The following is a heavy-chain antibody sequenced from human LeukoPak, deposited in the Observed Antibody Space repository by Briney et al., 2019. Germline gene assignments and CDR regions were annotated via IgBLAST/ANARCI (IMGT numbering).Heavy chain of an antibody. CDR2: ISTYNGNT. J-gene: IGHJ5*02. D-gene: IGHD2-2*01. CDR1: GYTFTNNG. CDR3: ARDLGYCSSISCQRNWFDP. V-gene: IGHV1-18*01. Sequence: ASVKASCKASGYTFTNNGISWVRQAPGQGLGWMGWISTYNGNTNYAQKLQDRVTMTTDTSTSTAYMELRSLRSDDTAVYYCARDLGYCSSISCQRNWFDPWGQGTLVTVSS.